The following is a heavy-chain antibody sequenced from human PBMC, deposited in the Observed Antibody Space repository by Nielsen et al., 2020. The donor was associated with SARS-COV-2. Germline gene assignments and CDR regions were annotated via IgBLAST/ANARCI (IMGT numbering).Heavy chain of an antibody. Sequence: GESLKISCAASGFIFSSYSMNWVRQAPGKGLEWVSFISGSSRTVYYADSVKGRFTISRDNAKNSVYLQMNSLRAEGTAVYYCARLTARGYWGQGTLVTVSS. CDR1: GFIFSSYS. J-gene: IGHJ4*02. CDR2: ISGSSRTV. V-gene: IGHV3-48*01. CDR3: ARLTARGY.